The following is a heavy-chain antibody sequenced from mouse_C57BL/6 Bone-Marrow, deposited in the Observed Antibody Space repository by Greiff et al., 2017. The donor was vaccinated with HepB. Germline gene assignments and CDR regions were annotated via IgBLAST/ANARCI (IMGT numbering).Heavy chain of an antibody. CDR2: INPSSGYT. J-gene: IGHJ1*03. CDR1: GYTFTSYT. V-gene: IGHV1-4*01. Sequence: QVQLQQSGAVLARPGASVKMSCKASGYTFTSYTMNWVKQRPGKGLEWIGYINPSSGYTKYNQKFKDKATLTADKSSSTAYIQLSSLTSEDSAVYYCARGAFSTSVVDWYFDVWGTGTTVTVSS. CDR3: ARGAFSTSVVDWYFDV. D-gene: IGHD1-1*01.